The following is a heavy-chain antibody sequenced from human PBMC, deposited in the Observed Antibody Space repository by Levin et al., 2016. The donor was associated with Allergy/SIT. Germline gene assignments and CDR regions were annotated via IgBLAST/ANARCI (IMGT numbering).Heavy chain of an antibody. J-gene: IGHJ4*02. CDR2: IYSSGWNN. Sequence: SETLSLTCAVSGGSISGAGYYWTWIRQHPGKALEWIGYIYSSGWNNYYSPSLKSRVTISVDTSKNELSLTLNSVTAADTAIYYCASKYRASGLGSWGQGIMVTVSS. D-gene: IGHD2-2*02. CDR1: GGSISGAGYY. CDR3: ASKYRASGLGS. V-gene: IGHV4-31*11.